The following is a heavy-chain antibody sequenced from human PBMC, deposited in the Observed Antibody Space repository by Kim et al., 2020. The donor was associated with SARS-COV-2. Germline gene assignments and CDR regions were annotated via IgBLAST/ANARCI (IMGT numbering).Heavy chain of an antibody. V-gene: IGHV3-53*01. CDR1: GFTVSSNY. Sequence: GGSLRLSCAASGFTVSSNYMSWVRQAPGKGLEWVSVIYSGGSTYYADSVKGRFTISRDNSKNTLYLQMNSLRAEDTAVYYCARDRLEDGYTYPFFDYWGQGTLVIVSS. J-gene: IGHJ4*02. CDR2: IYSGGST. D-gene: IGHD5-18*01. CDR3: ARDRLEDGYTYPFFDY.